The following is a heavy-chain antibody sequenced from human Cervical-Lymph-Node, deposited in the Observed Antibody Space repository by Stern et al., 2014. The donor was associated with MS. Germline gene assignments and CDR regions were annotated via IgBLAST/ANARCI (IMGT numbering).Heavy chain of an antibody. CDR1: GYLFDDYW. V-gene: IGHV5-51*03. Sequence: VQLVQSGAEVKKPGESLKISCEASGYLFDDYWIGWVRQMSGRGLELVAIIFPRDSNTRYSPSVQGQVTISADKSISTAYLQWSTLKPSDTAMYYWASSPATPSGYDRFDYWGQGALVTVSS. CDR3: ASSPATPSGYDRFDY. D-gene: IGHD5-12*01. J-gene: IGHJ4*02. CDR2: IFPRDSNT.